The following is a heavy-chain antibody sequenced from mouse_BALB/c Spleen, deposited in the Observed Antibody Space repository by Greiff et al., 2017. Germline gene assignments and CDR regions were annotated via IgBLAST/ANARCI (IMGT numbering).Heavy chain of an antibody. CDR3: ARDGGLLLDFDY. CDR1: GFNIKDTY. J-gene: IGHJ2*01. V-gene: IGHV14-3*02. D-gene: IGHD2-3*01. CDR2: IDPANGNT. Sequence: EVQLQQSGAELVKPGASVKLSCTASGFNIKDTYMHWVKQRPEQGLEWIGRIDPANGNTKYDPKFQGKATITADTSSNTAYLQLSSLTSEDTAVYYCARDGGLLLDFDYWGQGTTLTVSS.